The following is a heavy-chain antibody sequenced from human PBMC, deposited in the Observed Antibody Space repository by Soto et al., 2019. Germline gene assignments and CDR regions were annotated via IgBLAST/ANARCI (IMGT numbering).Heavy chain of an antibody. CDR2: INHSGST. V-gene: IGHV4-34*01. CDR1: GGSFSGYY. CDR3: ARGRLLWFGEFIWFDP. J-gene: IGHJ5*02. D-gene: IGHD3-10*01. Sequence: QVQLQQWGAGLLKPSETLSLTCAVYGGSFSGYYWSWIRQPPGKGLEWIGEINHSGSTNYNPSLKGRVTISVDTSKNQFSLKLSSVTAADTAVYYCARGRLLWFGEFIWFDPWGQGTLVTVSS.